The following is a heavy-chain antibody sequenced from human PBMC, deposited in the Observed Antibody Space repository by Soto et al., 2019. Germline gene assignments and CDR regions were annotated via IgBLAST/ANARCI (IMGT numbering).Heavy chain of an antibody. D-gene: IGHD6-19*01. Sequence: ASVKVSCKASGGTFRTYAISWVRQAPGQGLEWMGEIIPIFGTVNYAQKFQGRVTITADESTTTVYMDLRSLRSEDTAVYYCAKGAVAGTPTSYYYYGMDVWGQGTTVTVSS. CDR2: IIPIFGTV. CDR1: GGTFRTYA. J-gene: IGHJ6*02. CDR3: AKGAVAGTPTSYYYYGMDV. V-gene: IGHV1-69*13.